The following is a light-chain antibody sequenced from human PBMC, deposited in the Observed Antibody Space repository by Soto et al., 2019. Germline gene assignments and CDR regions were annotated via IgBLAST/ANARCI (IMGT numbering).Light chain of an antibody. Sequence: QSALTQPRSVSGSPGQSVTISCTGTSSDVGGYNYVSWYQQHPGKAPKLMIYDVSKRPSGVPDRFSGSKSGNTASLTISGLQAGDEADYYCCSYAGSYTLGVFGGGTKVTVL. CDR3: CSYAGSYTLGV. CDR2: DVS. V-gene: IGLV2-11*01. J-gene: IGLJ2*01. CDR1: SSDVGGYNY.